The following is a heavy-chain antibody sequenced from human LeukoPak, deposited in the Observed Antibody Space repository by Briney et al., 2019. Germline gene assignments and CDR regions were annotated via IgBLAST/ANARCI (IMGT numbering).Heavy chain of an antibody. Sequence: ASVEVSCKASGYSFIGYHMHWGRQAPGQGLEWMGWIDPNSGGTNYAQKFQGRVTMTRDTSITTVYMELSRLRSDDTAVYYCARDGGTPLDYWGQGTLVTASS. D-gene: IGHD3-16*01. CDR1: GYSFIGYH. CDR3: ARDGGTPLDY. J-gene: IGHJ4*02. V-gene: IGHV1-2*02. CDR2: IDPNSGGT.